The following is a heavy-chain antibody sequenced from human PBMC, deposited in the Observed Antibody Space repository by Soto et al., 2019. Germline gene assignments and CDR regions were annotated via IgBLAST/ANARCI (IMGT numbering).Heavy chain of an antibody. V-gene: IGHV3-74*01. Sequence: EMQLVESGGGLVQHGGSLRLSCAASGFTFSSHWIHWVRQAPGKGLVWVSRINSGGSTTDYADSVKGRFTISRDNAKNTLYLQMNGLRGEDTAVYHCARGASGYYYVDSWGQGTLVTVSS. J-gene: IGHJ4*02. D-gene: IGHD3-22*01. CDR2: INSGGSTT. CDR3: ARGASGYYYVDS. CDR1: GFTFSSHW.